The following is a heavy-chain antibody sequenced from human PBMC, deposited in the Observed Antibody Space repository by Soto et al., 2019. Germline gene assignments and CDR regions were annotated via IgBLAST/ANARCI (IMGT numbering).Heavy chain of an antibody. Sequence: QVQLVQSGAEVKKPGASVKVSCKASGYTFTSYGISWVRQAPGQGLEWMGWISAYNGNTNYAQKLQGRVTMTTDTSTRTADMELRSLRSDDTAVYYCAWYISRWYYFDYWGQGTLVTVSS. CDR2: ISAYNGNT. D-gene: IGHD6-19*01. V-gene: IGHV1-18*01. CDR1: GYTFTSYG. J-gene: IGHJ4*02. CDR3: AWYISRWYYFDY.